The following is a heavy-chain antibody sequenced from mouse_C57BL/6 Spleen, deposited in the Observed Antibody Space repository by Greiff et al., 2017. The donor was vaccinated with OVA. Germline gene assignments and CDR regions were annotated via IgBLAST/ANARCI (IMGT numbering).Heavy chain of an antibody. J-gene: IGHJ3*01. Sequence: QVTLKVSGPELVKPGASVKISCKASGYAFSSSWMNWVKQRPGKGLEWIGRIYPGDGDTNYNGKFKGKATLTADKSSSTAYMQLSSLTSEDSAVYFCARGYYDYDSAWFAYWGQGTLVTVSA. V-gene: IGHV1-82*01. D-gene: IGHD2-4*01. CDR3: ARGYYDYDSAWFAY. CDR1: GYAFSSSW. CDR2: IYPGDGDT.